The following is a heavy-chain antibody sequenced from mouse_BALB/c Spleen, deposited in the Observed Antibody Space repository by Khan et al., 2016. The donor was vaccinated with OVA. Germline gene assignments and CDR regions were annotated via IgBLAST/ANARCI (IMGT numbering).Heavy chain of an antibody. V-gene: IGHV5-15*02. J-gene: IGHJ3*01. CDR3: GRGGFAY. Sequence: EVELVESGGGLVQPGGSRKLSCAASGFTFIDYGMAWVRQTPGKGPEWIAFISSVAYSIYYADTVTGRFTLSRENAKNTLYLEMSSLRSDDTAMYYCGRGGFAYWGQGTLVTVSA. CDR1: GFTFIDYG. CDR2: ISSVAYSI.